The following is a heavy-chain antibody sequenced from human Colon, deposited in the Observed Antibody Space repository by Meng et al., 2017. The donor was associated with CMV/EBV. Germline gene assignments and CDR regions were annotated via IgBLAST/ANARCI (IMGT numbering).Heavy chain of an antibody. D-gene: IGHD5-24*01. J-gene: IGHJ4*02. Sequence: ASVKVSCKASGYTFTSYGITWLRQAPGQGLEWMGWISVYNGNTNYAQKLQGRVTMTTDFSTNTAYMELRSLRSDDTAVYYCARDPGDGYNYLFDNWGQGTLVTVSS. CDR3: ARDPGDGYNYLFDN. CDR1: GYTFTSYG. V-gene: IGHV1-18*01. CDR2: ISVYNGNT.